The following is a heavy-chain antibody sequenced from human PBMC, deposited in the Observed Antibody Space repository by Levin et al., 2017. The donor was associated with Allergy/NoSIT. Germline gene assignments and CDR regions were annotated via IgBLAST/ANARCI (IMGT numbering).Heavy chain of an antibody. CDR3: ARVAGYSYGYYFDY. CDR1: GGSISSGGYS. CDR2: IYLSGST. Sequence: SQTLSLPCAVSGGSISSGGYSWSWIRQPPGKGLEWIGNIYLSGSTNDNPSLKSRVTMSVDRSKNQFSLKLSYVTAADTAVYYCARVAGYSYGYYFDYWGLGTLVTVTS. J-gene: IGHJ4*02. D-gene: IGHD5-18*01. V-gene: IGHV4-30-2*01.